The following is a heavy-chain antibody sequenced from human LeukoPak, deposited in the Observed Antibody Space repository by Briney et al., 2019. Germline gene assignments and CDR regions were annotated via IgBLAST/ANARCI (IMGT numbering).Heavy chain of an antibody. CDR1: GFTFSSYS. Sequence: GGSLRLSCAASGFTFSSYSMNWVRQAPGKGLEWVSLIASSGRNTYYTDSVRGRFTISRDNSKKTLSLQMNSLRVEDTAIYYCAKDIQLSAWGLGTMVTVSS. CDR2: IASSGRNT. V-gene: IGHV3-23*01. CDR3: AKDIQLSA. D-gene: IGHD5-24*01. J-gene: IGHJ3*01.